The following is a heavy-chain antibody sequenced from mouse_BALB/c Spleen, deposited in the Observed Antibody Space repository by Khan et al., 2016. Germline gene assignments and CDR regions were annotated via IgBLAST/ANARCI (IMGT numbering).Heavy chain of an antibody. V-gene: IGHV2-6-7*01. CDR2: IWGDGRT. Sequence: QVQLKESGPGLVAPSQSLSITCTVSEFSLTGYGVNWVRQPPGKGLEWLGKIWGDGRTDYNSALKSRVSISKDNSKSQVFLKMNSLQTDDTANYXCSSDYDGFAYWGQGTLVIVSA. D-gene: IGHD2-12*01. J-gene: IGHJ3*01. CDR1: EFSLTGYG. CDR3: SSDYDGFAY.